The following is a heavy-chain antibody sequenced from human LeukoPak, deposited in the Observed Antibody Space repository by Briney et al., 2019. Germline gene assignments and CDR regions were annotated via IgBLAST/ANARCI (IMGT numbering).Heavy chain of an antibody. D-gene: IGHD3-16*01. Sequence: SETLSHTCTVSGGSISSSNYYWGWVRQPPGKGLEWIGSIYYSGSTNYNPSLKSRVSISVDTSKNQFSLKLSSVTAADTAVYYCASMMDWFDPWGQGTQVTVSS. CDR1: GGSISSSNYY. V-gene: IGHV4-39*07. J-gene: IGHJ5*02. CDR2: IYYSGST. CDR3: ASMMDWFDP.